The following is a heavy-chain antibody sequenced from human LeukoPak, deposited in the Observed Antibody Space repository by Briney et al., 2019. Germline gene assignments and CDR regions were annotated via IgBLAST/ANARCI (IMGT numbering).Heavy chain of an antibody. CDR1: DYSISSCFY. CDR2: ISHSGST. CDR3: ARDLSGGTHDY. V-gene: IGHV4-38-2*02. Sequence: SETLSLTCAVSDYSISSCFYWGWIRQPPGKGLEWIGSISHSGSTYYNPSLKSRVTISVDTSNNQFSLNLWPVTAADTAVYYCARDLSGGTHDYWGQGTLVTVSS. J-gene: IGHJ4*02. D-gene: IGHD1-26*01.